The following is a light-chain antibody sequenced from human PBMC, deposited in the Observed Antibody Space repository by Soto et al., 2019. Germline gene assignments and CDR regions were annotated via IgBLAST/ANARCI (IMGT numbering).Light chain of an antibody. CDR3: SSYTTSSTTVV. CDR2: EVS. CDR1: SSDVGGYNY. J-gene: IGLJ2*01. V-gene: IGLV2-14*01. Sequence: QSVLTQPASVSGSPGQSVTISCTGTSSDVGGYNYVSWYQQHPGKAPKLMIYEVSNRPSGVSNRFSGSKSGNTASLTTSGLQHEDEADDYYSSYTTSSTTVVFGGGTQLTVL.